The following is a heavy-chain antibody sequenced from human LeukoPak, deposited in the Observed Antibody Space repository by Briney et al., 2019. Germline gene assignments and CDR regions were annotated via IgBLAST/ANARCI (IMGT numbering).Heavy chain of an antibody. CDR3: AREGRDAYNYAFDT. D-gene: IGHD5-24*01. J-gene: IGHJ3*02. Sequence: QAGGSLRLSCAVSGFTFSDHYMDWVRQAPGKGLEWVARSRSKAQSYSTEYAASVKGRFTISRDDSKDLLYLQMNSLKTEDTAVYYCAREGRDAYNYAFDTWGQGTMVTVSS. CDR1: GFTFSDHY. CDR2: SRSKAQSYST. V-gene: IGHV3-72*01.